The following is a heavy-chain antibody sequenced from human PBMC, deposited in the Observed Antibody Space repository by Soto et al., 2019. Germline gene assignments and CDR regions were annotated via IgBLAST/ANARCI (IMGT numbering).Heavy chain of an antibody. CDR1: GFTFSSYS. Sequence: EVQLVESGGGLVKPGGSLRLSCAASGFTFSSYSMNWVRQAPGKGLAWVSSISSSSSYIYYSDSVKGRFTISRDNAKNSLYLQMNSLRAEDTAVYYCARGSDYDILTGYYPFDYWGQGTLVTVSS. V-gene: IGHV3-21*01. J-gene: IGHJ4*02. D-gene: IGHD3-9*01. CDR2: ISSSSSYI. CDR3: ARGSDYDILTGYYPFDY.